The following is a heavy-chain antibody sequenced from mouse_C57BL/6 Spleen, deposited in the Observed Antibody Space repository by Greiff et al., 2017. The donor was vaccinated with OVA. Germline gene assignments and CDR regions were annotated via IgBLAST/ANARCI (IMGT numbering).Heavy chain of an antibody. V-gene: IGHV1-50*01. CDR3: ARSRTTVGGFAY. J-gene: IGHJ3*01. D-gene: IGHD1-1*01. Sequence: QVQLQQPGAELVKPGASVKLSCKASGYTFTSYWMQWVKQRPGQGLEWIGEIDPSDSYTNYNQKFKGKATLTVDTSSSTAYMQLSSLTSEDSAVYYCARSRTTVGGFAYWGQGTLVTVSA. CDR2: IDPSDSYT. CDR1: GYTFTSYW.